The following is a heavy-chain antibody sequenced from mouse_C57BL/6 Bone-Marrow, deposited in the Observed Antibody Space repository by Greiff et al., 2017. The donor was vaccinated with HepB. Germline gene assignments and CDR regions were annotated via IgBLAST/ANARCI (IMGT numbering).Heavy chain of an antibody. D-gene: IGHD2-4*01. CDR2: ISNGGGST. V-gene: IGHV5-12*01. J-gene: IGHJ4*01. Sequence: EVNLVESGGGLVQPGGSLKLSCAASGFTFSDYYMYWVRQTPEKRLEWVAYISNGGGSTYYPDTVKGRFTISRDNAKNTLYLQMSRLKSEDTAMYYCARHPYDYDYAMDYWGQGTSVTVSS. CDR3: ARHPYDYDYAMDY. CDR1: GFTFSDYY.